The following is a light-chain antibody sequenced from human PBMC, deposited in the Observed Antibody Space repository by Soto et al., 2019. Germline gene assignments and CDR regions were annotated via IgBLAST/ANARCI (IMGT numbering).Light chain of an antibody. V-gene: IGLV2-8*01. CDR3: SSFAGKNNLV. Sequence: QSALTQPPSASGSPGQSVTISCTGTSSDVGGYNYVSWYQQHPGKAPKLMSSEVSKLPSGVPDRFSGSKSGNTASLTVAGLQAEDEADYYCSSFAGKNNLVFGGGTQLTV. CDR1: SSDVGGYNY. CDR2: EVS. J-gene: IGLJ2*01.